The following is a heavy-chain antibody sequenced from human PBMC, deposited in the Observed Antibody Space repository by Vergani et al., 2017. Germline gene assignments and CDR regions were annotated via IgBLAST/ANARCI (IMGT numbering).Heavy chain of an antibody. V-gene: IGHV1-46*01. CDR2: INPSGGST. CDR1: GYTFTSYY. CDR3: AREGCSGGSCYSYYYGMDV. J-gene: IGHJ6*02. D-gene: IGHD2-15*01. Sequence: QVQLVQSGAEVKKPGASVKVSCKASGYTFTSYYMHWVRQAPGQGLEWMGIINPSGGSTSYAQKFQGRVTMTRDTSTSPVYMELSSLRSEDTAVYYCAREGCSGGSCYSYYYGMDVWGQGTTVTVSS.